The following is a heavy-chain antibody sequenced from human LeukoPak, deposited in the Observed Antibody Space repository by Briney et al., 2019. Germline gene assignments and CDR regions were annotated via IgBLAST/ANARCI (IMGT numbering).Heavy chain of an antibody. Sequence: PGGSLRLSCAASGFTVSSNYMSWVRQAPGKGLEWVSAISGSGGSTYYADSVKGRFTISRDNSKNTLYLQMNSLRAEDTAVYYCAKTILYLDYWGQGTLVTVSS. J-gene: IGHJ4*02. CDR2: ISGSGGST. CDR3: AKTILYLDY. V-gene: IGHV3-23*01. CDR1: GFTVSSNY.